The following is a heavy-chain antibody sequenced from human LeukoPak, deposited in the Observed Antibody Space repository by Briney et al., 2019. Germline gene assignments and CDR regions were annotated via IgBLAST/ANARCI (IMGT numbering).Heavy chain of an antibody. Sequence: PGGSLRLSCAASGFTFSSYSMNWVRQAPGKGLEWVSAISGSGGSTYYADSVKGRFTISRDNSKNTLYLQMNSLRAEDTAVYYCAKCAGESHYDFWSGYYRDTYYMDVWGKGTTVTISS. CDR2: ISGSGGST. J-gene: IGHJ6*03. CDR1: GFTFSSYS. D-gene: IGHD3-3*01. V-gene: IGHV3-23*01. CDR3: AKCAGESHYDFWSGYYRDTYYMDV.